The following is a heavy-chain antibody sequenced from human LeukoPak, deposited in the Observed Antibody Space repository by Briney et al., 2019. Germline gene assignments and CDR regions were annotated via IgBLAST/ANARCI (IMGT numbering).Heavy chain of an antibody. CDR1: GLTFSTYA. J-gene: IGHJ4*02. V-gene: IGHV3-23*01. CDR3: AKDCCSNTGLFDY. D-gene: IGHD2-2*01. Sequence: PGGSLRLSCAASGLTFSTYAMSWVRQARGKELEWVSPVTVDGGTTYYADSVKGRFTISRDNSKNTLYLQMNSLRTEDTAVYYCAKDCCSNTGLFDYWGQGTRVTVSS. CDR2: VTVDGGTT.